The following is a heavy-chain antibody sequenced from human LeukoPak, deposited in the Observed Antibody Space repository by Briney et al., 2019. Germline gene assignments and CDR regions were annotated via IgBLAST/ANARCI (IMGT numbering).Heavy chain of an antibody. V-gene: IGHV5-51*01. CDR2: IYPGDSDT. CDR3: ARQGLLRYFDWTHNWFDP. D-gene: IGHD3-9*01. Sequence: GESLKISCKGSGYSFTSYWIGWVRQMPGKGLEWMGIIYPGDSDTRYSPSFQGQVTISADKSISTAYLQWSSLKASDTAMYYCARQGLLRYFDWTHNWFDPWGQGTLVTVSS. J-gene: IGHJ5*02. CDR1: GYSFTSYW.